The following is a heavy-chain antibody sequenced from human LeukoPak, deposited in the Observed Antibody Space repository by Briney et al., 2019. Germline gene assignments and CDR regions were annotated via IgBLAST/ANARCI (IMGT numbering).Heavy chain of an antibody. Sequence: GRSLRLSCAASGFTFSSYAMHWVRQAPGKGLEWVAVISYDGSNKYYADSVKGRFTISRDNSKNTLYLQMNSLRAEDTAVYYCARDMGGSSWLGYGMDVWGQGTTVTVSS. J-gene: IGHJ6*02. CDR3: ARDMGGSSWLGYGMDV. D-gene: IGHD6-13*01. V-gene: IGHV3-30-3*01. CDR2: ISYDGSNK. CDR1: GFTFSSYA.